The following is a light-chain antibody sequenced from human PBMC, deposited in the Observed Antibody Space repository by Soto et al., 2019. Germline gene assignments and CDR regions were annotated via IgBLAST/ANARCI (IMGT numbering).Light chain of an antibody. Sequence: DIQMTQSPSSLSASVGDIVTITCRASQSISSYLKWYQQKPGKAPKLLIYAASSLQSGVPSRFSGSGSGTDFNLPISSLQPEDFATYYCQQSYSTLITFGQGTRLEIK. CDR1: QSISSY. V-gene: IGKV1-39*01. CDR3: QQSYSTLIT. CDR2: AAS. J-gene: IGKJ5*01.